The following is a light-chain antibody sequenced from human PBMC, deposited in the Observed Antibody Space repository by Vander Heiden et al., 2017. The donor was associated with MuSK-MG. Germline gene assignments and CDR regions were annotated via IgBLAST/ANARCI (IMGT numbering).Light chain of an antibody. J-gene: IGKJ5*01. CDR3: QQRSSSMT. CDR1: QSVETY. V-gene: IGKV3-11*01. CDR2: DAS. Sequence: EIVLTQSPATLSLSPGEGATLSCRASQSVETYLGWYQQKPGQAPRLLIYDASNRATGIPTRFSGSGSGTDFTLTISSLEPEDFAVYYCQQRSSSMTFGQGTRLEIK.